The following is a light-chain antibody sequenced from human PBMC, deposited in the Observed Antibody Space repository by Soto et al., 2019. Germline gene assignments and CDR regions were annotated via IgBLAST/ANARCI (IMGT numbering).Light chain of an antibody. CDR1: QSISTW. Sequence: DIQMTQSPSTLSASVGDRVTITCRASQSISTWLAWYQQKPGKAPKLLIYQASNLQSGVPSRFSGSGSGTEFTLTISSLQPDDFATYYCHQYNSYWGTFGQGTKVEIK. V-gene: IGKV1-5*03. CDR3: HQYNSYWGT. J-gene: IGKJ1*01. CDR2: QAS.